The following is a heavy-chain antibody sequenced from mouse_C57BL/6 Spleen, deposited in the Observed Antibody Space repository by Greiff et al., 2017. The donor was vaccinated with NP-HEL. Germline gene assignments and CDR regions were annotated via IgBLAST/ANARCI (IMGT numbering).Heavy chain of an antibody. CDR3: ARAGTEAMDY. CDR1: GYAFSSYW. V-gene: IGHV1-80*01. D-gene: IGHD4-1*01. Sequence: QVQLKESGAELVKPGASVKISCKASGYAFSSYWMNWVKQRPGKGLAWIGQIYPGDGDTNYNGKFKGKATLTADKSSSTAYMQLSSLTSEDSAVYVCARAGTEAMDYWGQGTSVTVSS. J-gene: IGHJ4*01. CDR2: IYPGDGDT.